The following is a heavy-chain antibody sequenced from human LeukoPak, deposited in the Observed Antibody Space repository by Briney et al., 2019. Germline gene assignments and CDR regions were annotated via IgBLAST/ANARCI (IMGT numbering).Heavy chain of an antibody. CDR2: ISFDGSNE. Sequence: PGRSLRLSCAASGFTFSSYAMHWVRQAPGKGLEWVAAISFDGSNEYYADSVKGRFTISRDNAKNSLYLQMNSLRAEDTALYYCAREVRTSSRIYYYYYMDVWGKGTTVTVSS. V-gene: IGHV3-30*04. CDR1: GFTFSSYA. CDR3: AREVRTSSRIYYYYYMDV. J-gene: IGHJ6*03. D-gene: IGHD1-14*01.